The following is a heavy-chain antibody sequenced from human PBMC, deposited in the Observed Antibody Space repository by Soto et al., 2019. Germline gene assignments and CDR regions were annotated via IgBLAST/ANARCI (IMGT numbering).Heavy chain of an antibody. CDR1: GGSISSGGYY. J-gene: IGHJ6*02. Sequence: QVQLQESGPGLVKPSQTLSLTCTVSGGSISSGGYYWSWILQHPGKGLEWIGYICYSGSTYYNPSLKSGVTRSVDTSKNQFSLKLSSVTAADTAVDYCARGYCSSTSCYLGGGGYGMDVWGQGTTVTVS. CDR3: ARGYCSSTSCYLGGGGYGMDV. D-gene: IGHD2-2*01. CDR2: ICYSGST. V-gene: IGHV4-31*03.